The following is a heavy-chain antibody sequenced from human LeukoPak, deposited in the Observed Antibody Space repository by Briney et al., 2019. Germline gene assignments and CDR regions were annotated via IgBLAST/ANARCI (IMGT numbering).Heavy chain of an antibody. CDR2: IYYSGST. Sequence: SETLSLTCTVSGGSISSYYWSWIRQPPGKGLEWIGYIYYSGSTNYNPSLKSRVTISVDTSKNQFSLKLSSATAADTAVYYCARAEEGMATGYWGQGTLVTVSS. CDR3: ARAEEGMATGY. D-gene: IGHD5-24*01. J-gene: IGHJ4*02. V-gene: IGHV4-59*01. CDR1: GGSISSYY.